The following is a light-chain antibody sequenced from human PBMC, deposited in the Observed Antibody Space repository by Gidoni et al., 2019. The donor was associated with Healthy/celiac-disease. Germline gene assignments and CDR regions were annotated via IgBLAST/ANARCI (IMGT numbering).Light chain of an antibody. Sequence: DIQMTQSPSTLSASVGDRVTITCRASQSISSWLAWYQQKPGKAPKLLIYKASSLERGVPSRVSGSGSGTEFTLTISSLQPDDFATYYCQQYNSYSWTFXXXTKVEIK. V-gene: IGKV1-5*03. CDR3: QQYNSYSWT. CDR1: QSISSW. CDR2: KAS. J-gene: IGKJ1*01.